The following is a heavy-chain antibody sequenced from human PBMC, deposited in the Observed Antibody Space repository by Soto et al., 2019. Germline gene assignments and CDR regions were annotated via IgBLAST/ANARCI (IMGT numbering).Heavy chain of an antibody. Sequence: GGSLRLSCAASGFTFSDYYMSWIRQAPGKGLEWVSYISSSSSYTNYADSVKGRLTISTENEKNSLYLQTNSLRAEEKAVYYCSSRNYDFWSGPTPDCWGQGTLVTVSS. CDR2: ISSSSSYT. CDR3: SSRNYDFWSGPTPDC. J-gene: IGHJ4*02. V-gene: IGHV3-11*06. CDR1: GFTFSDYY. D-gene: IGHD3-3*01.